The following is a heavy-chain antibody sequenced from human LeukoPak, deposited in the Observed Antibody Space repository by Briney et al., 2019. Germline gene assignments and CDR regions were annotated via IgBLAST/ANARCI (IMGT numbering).Heavy chain of an antibody. D-gene: IGHD6-13*01. J-gene: IGHJ5*02. CDR1: GDSISSNNYY. V-gene: IGHV4-61*05. CDR3: VRGKAAAGAIWFDP. Sequence: SETLSLTCTVSGDSISSNNYYWAWIRQPPGKGLEWIGCIYSSGSTSYKPSLKSRITISVDTPKNQFSLNLSSVTAADTAVYYCVRGKAAAGAIWFDPWGQGTLVTVSS. CDR2: IYSSGST.